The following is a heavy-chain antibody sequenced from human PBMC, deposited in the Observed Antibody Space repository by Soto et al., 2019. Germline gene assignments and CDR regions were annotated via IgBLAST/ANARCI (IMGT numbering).Heavy chain of an antibody. J-gene: IGHJ4*02. D-gene: IGHD6-13*01. V-gene: IGHV1-18*01. Sequence: GASVKVSCKASGYTFTSYGISWVRQAPGQGLEWMGWISAYNGNTNYAQKLQGRVTMTTDTSTSTAYMELRSLRSDDTAVYYCARDRGHSSSWDHFAYWGLGTLVTVSS. CDR2: ISAYNGNT. CDR1: GYTFTSYG. CDR3: ARDRGHSSSWDHFAY.